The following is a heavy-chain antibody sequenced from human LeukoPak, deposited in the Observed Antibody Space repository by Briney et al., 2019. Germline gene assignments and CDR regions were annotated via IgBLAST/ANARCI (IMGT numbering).Heavy chain of an antibody. CDR1: GGSISSSNW. CDR2: IYHSGST. J-gene: IGHJ6*02. CDR3: ARRGRKIIVLIPNYGMDV. Sequence: PSETLSLTCAVSGGSISSSNWWSWVRQPPGKGLEWIGEIYHSGSTNYNPSLKSRVTISVDTSKNQFSLKLSSVTAADTAVYYCARRGRKIIVLIPNYGMDVWGQGTTVTVSS. D-gene: IGHD2/OR15-2a*01. V-gene: IGHV4-4*02.